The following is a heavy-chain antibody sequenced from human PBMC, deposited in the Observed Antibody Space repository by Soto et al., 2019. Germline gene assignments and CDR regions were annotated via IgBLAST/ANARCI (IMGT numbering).Heavy chain of an antibody. D-gene: IGHD3-3*01. CDR1: GFTFSSYD. Sequence: SWGSLRLSCAASGFTFSSYDMSWARQAPGKGMEWVSAICGSGGSRYYADSVKGRFTISRYNSKSTLYLQMNSLRAKYTAVYYCAKDQVSYDFWSGYDTARPSYYCYYDMDVWGQGTTVTVSS. CDR3: AKDQVSYDFWSGYDTARPSYYCYYDMDV. V-gene: IGHV3-23*01. J-gene: IGHJ6*02. CDR2: ICGSGGSR.